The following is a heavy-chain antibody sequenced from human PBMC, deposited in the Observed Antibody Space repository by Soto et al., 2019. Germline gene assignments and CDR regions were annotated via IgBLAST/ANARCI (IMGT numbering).Heavy chain of an antibody. D-gene: IGHD3-22*01. Sequence: GASLKISCKGSGYSFTSYWIGWVRQMPGKGLEWMGIIYPGDSDTRYSPSFQGQVTISADKSISTAYLQWSSLKASDTAMYYCATTLNHYYDSSGYYLLGPNDAFDIWGQGTMVTVSS. CDR2: IYPGDSDT. J-gene: IGHJ3*02. CDR1: GYSFTSYW. V-gene: IGHV5-51*01. CDR3: ATTLNHYYDSSGYYLLGPNDAFDI.